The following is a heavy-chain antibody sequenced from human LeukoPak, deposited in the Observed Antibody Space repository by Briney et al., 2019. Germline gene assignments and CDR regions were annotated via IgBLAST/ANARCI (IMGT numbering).Heavy chain of an antibody. V-gene: IGHV3-21*01. CDR3: ARDPAAAGFDY. Sequence: GGSLRLSCAASGFTFSSYSMNWVRQAPGKGLEWVSSISSSSSYIYYADSVKGRFTISRDNAENSLYLQMNSLRAEDTAVYYCARDPAAAGFDYWGQGTLVTVSS. CDR1: GFTFSSYS. D-gene: IGHD6-13*01. J-gene: IGHJ4*02. CDR2: ISSSSSYI.